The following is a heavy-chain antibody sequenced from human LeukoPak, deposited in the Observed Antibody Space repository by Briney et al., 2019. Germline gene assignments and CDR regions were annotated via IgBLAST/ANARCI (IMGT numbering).Heavy chain of an antibody. D-gene: IGHD2-15*01. V-gene: IGHV6-1*01. J-gene: IGHJ4*02. Sequence: SQTLSLTCAISGDSVSSNSAAWNWIRQSPSRGLEWVGRTYYRSKWFSAYALSVRSRITIEPDTSKNQFTLQLNSVTPEDTAVYYCARARGYLENWGQGTLVTVSS. CDR2: TYYRSKWFS. CDR3: ARARGYLEN. CDR1: GDSVSSNSAA.